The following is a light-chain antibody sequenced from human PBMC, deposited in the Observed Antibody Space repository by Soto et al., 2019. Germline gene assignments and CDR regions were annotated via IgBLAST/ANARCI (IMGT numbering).Light chain of an antibody. J-gene: IGKJ2*01. V-gene: IGKV1-5*03. Sequence: DIQMTQSPSTLSASVGDRVTITCRASQSFSSWLAWYQQKPGKAPNLLIYKAPSLESGVPSRFSGSGSGTEFTLTISSLQPDDFATYYCQQYYSYPYTFGQGTKLEIK. CDR2: KAP. CDR1: QSFSSW. CDR3: QQYYSYPYT.